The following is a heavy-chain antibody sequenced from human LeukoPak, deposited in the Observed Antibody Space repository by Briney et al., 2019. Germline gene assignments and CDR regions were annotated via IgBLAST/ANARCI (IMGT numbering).Heavy chain of an antibody. J-gene: IGHJ4*02. D-gene: IGHD3-10*01. CDR2: ISYDGSNK. Sequence: GGSLRLSCAASGFTFTSYAMHWVRQAPGKGLEWVAVISYDGSNKYYADSVKGRFTISRDNSKNTLYLQMNSLRAEDTAVYSCARDGANYYGSGSYHDYWGQGTLVTVSS. V-gene: IGHV3-30*04. CDR1: GFTFTSYA. CDR3: ARDGANYYGSGSYHDY.